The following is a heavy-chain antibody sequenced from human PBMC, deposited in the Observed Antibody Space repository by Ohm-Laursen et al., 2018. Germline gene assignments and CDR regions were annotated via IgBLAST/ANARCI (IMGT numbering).Heavy chain of an antibody. D-gene: IGHD3-10*01. Sequence: SDTLSLTCTISGGAISSYYWSWIRQPAGKGLDWIGYMYYRESTYYNPSLKNRVSISVDTSKNQFSLKLSSVTAADTAVYYCARQIRGVIGYYGMDVWGQGTTVTVSS. J-gene: IGHJ6*02. CDR3: ARQIRGVIGYYGMDV. CDR2: MYYREST. V-gene: IGHV4-59*07. CDR1: GGAISSYY.